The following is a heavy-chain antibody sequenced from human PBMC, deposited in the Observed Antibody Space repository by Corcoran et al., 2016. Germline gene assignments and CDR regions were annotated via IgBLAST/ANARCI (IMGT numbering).Heavy chain of an antibody. CDR1: GGSISSYY. CDR2: IYYSGST. CDR3: ASVTIFGVARHAFDI. Sequence: QVQLQESGPGLVKPSETLSLTCTVSGGSISSYYWSWIRQPPGKGLEWIGYIYYSGSTNYNPSLKSRVTISVDTSKNQFSLKLSSVTAADTAVYYCASVTIFGVARHAFDIWGQGTMVTVSS. V-gene: IGHV4-59*01. J-gene: IGHJ3*02. D-gene: IGHD3-3*01.